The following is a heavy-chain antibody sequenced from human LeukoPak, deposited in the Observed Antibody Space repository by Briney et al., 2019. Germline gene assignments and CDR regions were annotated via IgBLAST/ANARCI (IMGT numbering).Heavy chain of an antibody. J-gene: IGHJ4*02. D-gene: IGHD3-3*01. Sequence: SETLSLTCAVYGGSFSGYYWSWIRQPPGKGLEWIGEINHSGSTNYNPSLKSRVTISVDTSKNQFSLKLSSVTAADTAVYYCARANYDFWAMVFVYWGQGTLVTVSS. CDR3: ARANYDFWAMVFVY. CDR1: GGSFSGYY. CDR2: INHSGST. V-gene: IGHV4-34*01.